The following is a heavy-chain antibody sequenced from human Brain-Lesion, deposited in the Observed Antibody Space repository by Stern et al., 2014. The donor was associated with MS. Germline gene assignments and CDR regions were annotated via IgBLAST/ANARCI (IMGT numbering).Heavy chain of an antibody. V-gene: IGHV4-31*03. D-gene: IGHD3-3*02. CDR3: ARNPALWYFDL. Sequence: VQLVQSGPGLVKPLQTLSLTCTVSGGSVSSGGYFWNWIRQHPGNGLEWIGHVYYSGSIAYNPSLKSRVTISVDTSKNQFSLRLRSVTAADTAVYYCARNPALWYFDLWGRGTLAAVSS. CDR1: GGSVSSGGYF. CDR2: VYYSGSI. J-gene: IGHJ2*01.